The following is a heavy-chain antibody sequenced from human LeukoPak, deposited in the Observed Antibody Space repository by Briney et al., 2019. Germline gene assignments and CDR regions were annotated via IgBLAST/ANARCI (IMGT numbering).Heavy chain of an antibody. V-gene: IGHV5-51*01. CDR2: IYPGDSDT. CDR3: ARTKTEYASDDAFDI. CDR1: GYSFNTYW. D-gene: IGHD2-2*01. J-gene: IGHJ3*02. Sequence: GESLMISCKGSGYSFNTYWIGWVRQMPGKGLEWMGIIYPGDSDTRYSPSFQGQVTIAADKSINSAYLQWSNLKASDTAIYYCARTKTEYASDDAFDIWGQGTMVTVSS.